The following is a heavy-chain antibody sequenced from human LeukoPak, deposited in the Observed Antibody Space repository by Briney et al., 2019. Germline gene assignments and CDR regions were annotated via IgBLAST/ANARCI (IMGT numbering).Heavy chain of an antibody. CDR3: ARDQRMITFGGVIVSFDY. J-gene: IGHJ4*02. CDR1: GFTFSSFA. V-gene: IGHV3-21*01. CDR2: ISSSSSYI. Sequence: GGSLRLSCAASGFTFSSFAMNWVRQAPGKGLEWVSSISSSSSYIYYADSVKGRFTISRDNAKNSLYLQMNSLRAEDTAVYYCARDQRMITFGGVIVSFDYWGQGTLVTVSS. D-gene: IGHD3-16*02.